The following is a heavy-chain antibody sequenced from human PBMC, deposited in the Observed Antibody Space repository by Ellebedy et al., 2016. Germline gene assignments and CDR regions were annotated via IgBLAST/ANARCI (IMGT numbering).Heavy chain of an antibody. D-gene: IGHD5-18*01. V-gene: IGHV3-53*01. J-gene: IGHJ4*02. CDR2: IFSDGNT. CDR3: AKDLGLLGAYTYGSIDF. CDR1: GFTVSTNY. Sequence: GGSLRLSCAASGFTVSTNYMKWVRQAPGKGLEWVSAIFSDGNTYYADSVKGRFTISRDNSKNTLSLQMNSLRVEDTAMYYCAKDLGLLGAYTYGSIDFWGRGTLVTVSS.